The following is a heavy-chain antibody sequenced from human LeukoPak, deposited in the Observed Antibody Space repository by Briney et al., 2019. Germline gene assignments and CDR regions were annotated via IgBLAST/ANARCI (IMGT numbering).Heavy chain of an antibody. CDR3: ARYSSGWPGYFDY. CDR2: ISSSSSYI. V-gene: IGHV3-21*01. Sequence: PGGSLRLSCAASGFTFSSYTMNWVRQAPGKGLEWVSSISSSSSYIYYADSVKGRFTISRDNAKNSLYLRMNSLRAEDTAVYYCARYSSGWPGYFDYWGQGTLVTVSS. D-gene: IGHD6-25*01. J-gene: IGHJ4*02. CDR1: GFTFSSYT.